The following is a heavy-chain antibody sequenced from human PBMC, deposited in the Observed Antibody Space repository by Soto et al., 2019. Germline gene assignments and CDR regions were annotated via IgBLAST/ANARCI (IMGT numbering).Heavy chain of an antibody. D-gene: IGHD6-19*01. V-gene: IGHV1-3*05. CDR2: INAGNGNT. CDR3: ARGGGWYVWFDP. J-gene: IGHJ5*02. CDR1: GYTFTSYA. Sequence: QVQLVQSGAEEKKPGASVKVSCKASGYTFTSYAMHWVRQAPGQRLEWMGWINAGNGNTKYSQKFQGRVTITRDTSASTAYMGLSSLRSEDTAVYYCARGGGWYVWFDPWGHGTLVTVSS.